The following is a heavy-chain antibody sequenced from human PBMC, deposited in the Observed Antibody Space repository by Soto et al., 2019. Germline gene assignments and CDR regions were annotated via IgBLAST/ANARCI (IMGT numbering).Heavy chain of an antibody. CDR2: INAGNGNT. CDR3: ARGTYYYDSSGYYYPFDY. J-gene: IGHJ4*02. CDR1: GYTFTSYA. D-gene: IGHD3-22*01. Sequence: QVPLVQSGAEVKKPGASVKVSCKASGYTFTSYAMHWVRQAPGQRLEWMGWINAGNGNTKYSQKFQGRVTITRDTSASTAYMELSSLRSEDTAVYYFARGTYYYDSSGYYYPFDYWGQGTLVTVSS. V-gene: IGHV1-3*01.